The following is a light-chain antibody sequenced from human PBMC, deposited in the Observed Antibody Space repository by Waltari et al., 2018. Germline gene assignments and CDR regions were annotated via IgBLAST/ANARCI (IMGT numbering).Light chain of an antibody. CDR2: RDI. Sequence: QSVLTQPPSVSGAPGQTVTISRIGRSSNIGAGYNVHWHPQLPGTAPKVLIYRDINRPSGVPDRFSGSKSGTSASLAITGLQADDEADYYCQSYDSRLSHVVFGGGTKLTVL. V-gene: IGLV1-40*01. J-gene: IGLJ2*01. CDR3: QSYDSRLSHVV. CDR1: SSNIGAGYN.